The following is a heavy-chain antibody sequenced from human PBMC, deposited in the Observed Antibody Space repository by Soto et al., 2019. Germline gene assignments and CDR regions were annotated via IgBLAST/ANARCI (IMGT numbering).Heavy chain of an antibody. CDR1: GYSFTSYW. CDR3: ARHEEVVVAAKGDHQFWLVP. J-gene: IGHJ5*02. V-gene: IGHV5-10-1*01. Sequence: GESLKISCKGSGYSFTSYWISWVRQMPGKGLEWMGRIDPSDSYTNYSPSFQGHVTISADKSISTAYLQWSSLKASDTAMYYCARHEEVVVAAKGDHQFWLVPCGQRLLVTVSS. CDR2: IDPSDSYT. D-gene: IGHD2-15*01.